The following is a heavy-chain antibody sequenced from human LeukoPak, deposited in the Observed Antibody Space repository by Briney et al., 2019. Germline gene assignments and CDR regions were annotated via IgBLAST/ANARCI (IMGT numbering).Heavy chain of an antibody. CDR2: INPNSGGT. CDR3: ARVIAAAGPRGAFDI. J-gene: IGHJ3*02. V-gene: IGHV1-2*02. Sequence: ASVKVSCKASGYTFTGYYMHWVRQAPGQGLEWMGWINPNSGGTNYAQKFQGRVTMTRDTSISTAYMELSRLRSDDTAVYYCARVIAAAGPRGAFDIWGQGTMVTVSS. D-gene: IGHD6-13*01. CDR1: GYTFTGYY.